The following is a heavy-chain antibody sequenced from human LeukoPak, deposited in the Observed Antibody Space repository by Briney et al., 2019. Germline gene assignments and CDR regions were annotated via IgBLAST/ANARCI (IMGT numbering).Heavy chain of an antibody. CDR3: AKNWGSLDY. Sequence: GGSLRLSCAASGFTFDSNSMSWVRQAPGKGLEWVANIKQDGSEKYYVDSVKGRFTISRDDAKNSLYLQMNSLRAEDTAVYYCAKNWGSLDYWGPGTLVTVSS. CDR2: IKQDGSEK. J-gene: IGHJ4*02. CDR1: GFTFDSNS. V-gene: IGHV3-7*01. D-gene: IGHD7-27*01.